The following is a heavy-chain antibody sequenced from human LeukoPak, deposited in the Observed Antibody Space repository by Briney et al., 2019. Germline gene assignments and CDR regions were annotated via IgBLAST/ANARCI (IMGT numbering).Heavy chain of an antibody. D-gene: IGHD3-22*01. CDR3: AKHGEDDSGYYADFFDH. CDR1: GGSINTKTHY. V-gene: IGHV4-39*01. J-gene: IGHJ4*02. CDR2: VFYNGNT. Sequence: PSETLSLTSTVSGGSINTKTHYWACIRQTPGKGLEWIGSVFYNGNTYYNPSLKSRVTISVDTSKNQFSLRLTSVTAADTAVYYCAKHGEDDSGYYADFFDHYGQGTLVTVSS.